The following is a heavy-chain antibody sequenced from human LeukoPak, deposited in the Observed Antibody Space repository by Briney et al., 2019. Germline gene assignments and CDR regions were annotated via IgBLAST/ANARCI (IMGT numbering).Heavy chain of an antibody. CDR2: IYYSGST. D-gene: IGHD5-12*01. CDR1: GGSISSGDYY. V-gene: IGHV4-30-4*01. CDR3: ARDGGKYSGYGDFDS. J-gene: IGHJ4*02. Sequence: SSQTLSLTCTVSGGSISSGDYYWSWIRQPPGKGLEWIGYIYYSGSTYYNPSLKSRVTISLDTSKTQFSLKLTSVTAADTAVYYCARDGGKYSGYGDFDSWGQGTLVTVSS.